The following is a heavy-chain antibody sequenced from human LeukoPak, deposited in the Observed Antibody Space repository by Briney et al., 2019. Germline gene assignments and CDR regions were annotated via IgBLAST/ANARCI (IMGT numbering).Heavy chain of an antibody. D-gene: IGHD3-22*01. Sequence: GGSLRLSCAASGFTVSSNYMSWVRQAPGKGLEWVSVIYSGGSTYYADSVKGRFTISRDNSKNTLYLQMNSLRAEDTAVSYCASSIVVVITPAFDIWGQGTMVTVSS. CDR1: GFTVSSNY. V-gene: IGHV3-66*01. CDR3: ASSIVVVITPAFDI. J-gene: IGHJ3*02. CDR2: IYSGGST.